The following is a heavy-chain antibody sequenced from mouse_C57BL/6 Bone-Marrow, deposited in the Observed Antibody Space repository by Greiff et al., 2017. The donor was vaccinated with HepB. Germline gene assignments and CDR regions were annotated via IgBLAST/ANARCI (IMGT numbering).Heavy chain of an antibody. CDR3: ARYDDYDVDY. J-gene: IGHJ2*01. D-gene: IGHD2-4*01. Sequence: VQLQQPGAELVRPGSSVKLSCKASGYTFTSYWMHWVKQRPIQGLEWIGNIDPSDSETHYNQKFKDKATVTVDKSSSTAYMQLSSLTSEDSAVYYCARYDDYDVDYWGQGTTLTVSS. CDR1: GYTFTSYW. V-gene: IGHV1-52*01. CDR2: IDPSDSET.